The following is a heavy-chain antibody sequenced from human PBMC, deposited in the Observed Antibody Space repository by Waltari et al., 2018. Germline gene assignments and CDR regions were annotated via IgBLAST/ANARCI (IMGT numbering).Heavy chain of an antibody. J-gene: IGHJ4*02. CDR2: NNPIVGTA. Sequence: QVQLVQSGAEVKKPGSSVKVSCKASGGTFSSYAISWVRQAPGQGLEWMGGNNPIVGTANYAQKVQGRVTITADKATSTAYMELSSLRSEDTAVYYCARGSAGMTTVTFDYWGQGTLVTVSS. CDR3: ARGSAGMTTVTFDY. V-gene: IGHV1-69*14. CDR1: GGTFSSYA. D-gene: IGHD4-4*01.